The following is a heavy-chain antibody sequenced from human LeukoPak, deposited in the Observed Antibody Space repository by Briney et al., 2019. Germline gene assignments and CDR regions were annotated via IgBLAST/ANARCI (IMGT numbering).Heavy chain of an antibody. CDR2: IYYSGST. V-gene: IGHV4-59*08. CDR1: GGSISSYY. J-gene: IGHJ4*02. CDR3: ARRVSSWYFDY. D-gene: IGHD6-13*01. Sequence: PSETLSLTCTVSGGSISSYYWSWIRQPPGKGLEWIGYIYYSGSTNYNPSLKSRVTISVDTSKNQFSLKLSSVTAADTAAYYCARRVSSWYFDYWGQGTLVTVSS.